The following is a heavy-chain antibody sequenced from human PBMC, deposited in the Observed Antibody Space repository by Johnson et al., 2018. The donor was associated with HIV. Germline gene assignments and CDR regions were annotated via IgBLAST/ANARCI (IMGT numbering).Heavy chain of an antibody. CDR1: GFTFSSYA. CDR2: IYNDGNT. CDR3: ARDSQWELRPDAFDI. J-gene: IGHJ3*02. D-gene: IGHD1-26*01. Sequence: QLVESGGGVVQPGRSLRLSCAASGFTFSSYAMSWVRQAPGKGLEWVSVIYNDGNTYYVDSVKGRFTISRDNAKNSLYLQMNSLRAEDTAVYYCARDSQWELRPDAFDIWGQGTMVTVSS. V-gene: IGHV3-66*01.